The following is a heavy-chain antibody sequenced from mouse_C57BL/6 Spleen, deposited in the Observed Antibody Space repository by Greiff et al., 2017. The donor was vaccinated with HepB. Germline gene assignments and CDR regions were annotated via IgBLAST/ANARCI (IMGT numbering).Heavy chain of an antibody. CDR1: GFTFSDFY. D-gene: IGHD2-4*01. CDR2: SRNKANDYTT. V-gene: IGHV7-1*01. J-gene: IGHJ3*01. Sequence: EVQVVESGGGLVQSGRSLRLSCATSGFTFSDFYMEWVRQAPGKGLEWIAASRNKANDYTTEYSASVKGRFIVSRDTSQSILYLQMNALRAEDTAIYYCARGYYDYDVGFAYWGQGTLVTVSA. CDR3: ARGYYDYDVGFAY.